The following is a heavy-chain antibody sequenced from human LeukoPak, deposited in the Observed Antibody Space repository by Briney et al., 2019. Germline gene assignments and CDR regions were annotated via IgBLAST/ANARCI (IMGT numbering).Heavy chain of an antibody. CDR1: GFTVSSNY. J-gene: IGHJ4*02. CDR3: ARGKKATIFDY. CDR2: IYSGGST. V-gene: IGHV3-53*01. D-gene: IGHD5-12*01. Sequence: GGSLRLSCAASGFTVSSNYMSWVRQAPGKGLEWVSVIYSGGSTYYADSVKGRFTISRDNSKNTLYLQMNSLRAEDTAVYYCARGKKATIFDYWGQGTLVTVSS.